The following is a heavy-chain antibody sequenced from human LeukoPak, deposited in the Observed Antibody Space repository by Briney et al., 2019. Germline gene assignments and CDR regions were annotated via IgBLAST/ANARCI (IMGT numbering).Heavy chain of an antibody. D-gene: IGHD3-10*01. Sequence: GGSLRLSCAASGFTFSSYAMHWVRQAPGKGLEWVAVISYDGSNKYYADSVKGRFTTSRDNSKNTLYLQMNSLRAEDTAVYYCARDQFRESYYYYGMDVWGQGTTVTVSS. J-gene: IGHJ6*02. CDR1: GFTFSSYA. CDR3: ARDQFRESYYYYGMDV. CDR2: ISYDGSNK. V-gene: IGHV3-30-3*01.